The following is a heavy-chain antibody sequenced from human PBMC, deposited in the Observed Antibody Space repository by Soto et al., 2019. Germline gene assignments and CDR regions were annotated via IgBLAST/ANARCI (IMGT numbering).Heavy chain of an antibody. CDR3: ARDYGP. J-gene: IGHJ4*02. CDR1: GYTFTNYF. D-gene: IGHD4-17*01. V-gene: IGHV1-46*03. Sequence: ASVKVSCKASGYTFTNYFIHWVRQAPGQGLEWMGMINASGGSTYYAQKFQGRVTMTRDTSTSTVYMELSSLRSEDTAIYYCARDYGPWGQGTLVTVSS. CDR2: INASGGST.